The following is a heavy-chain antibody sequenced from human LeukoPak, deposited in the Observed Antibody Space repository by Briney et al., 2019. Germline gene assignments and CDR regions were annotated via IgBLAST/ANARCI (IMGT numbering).Heavy chain of an antibody. CDR2: IWYDGSNE. D-gene: IGHD1-26*01. CDR3: AKDAGYSGSFNWFDP. Sequence: GGSLRLSCAASGFTFSFFGMHWVRQAPGKGLEWVAVIWYDGSNELYADSVRGRFTLSRDNSKNTLYLQMNSLRAEDTAVYYCAKDAGYSGSFNWFDPWGQGTLVTVSS. CDR1: GFTFSFFG. V-gene: IGHV3-33*06. J-gene: IGHJ5*02.